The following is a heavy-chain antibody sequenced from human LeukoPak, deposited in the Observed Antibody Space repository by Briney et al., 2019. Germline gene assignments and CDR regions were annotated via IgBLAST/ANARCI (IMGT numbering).Heavy chain of an antibody. J-gene: IGHJ6*02. V-gene: IGHV4-39*01. D-gene: IGHD3-10*01. Sequence: SETLSLTCTVSGGSLSSSSFYWGWIRQPPGKGLEWIGSIYYSGSTYYNPSLKSRVTISVDTSKNQFSLKLSSVTAAHTAVYYCARHGGYYYYYGMDVWGQGTTVTVSS. CDR1: GGSLSSSSFY. CDR2: IYYSGST. CDR3: ARHGGYYYYYGMDV.